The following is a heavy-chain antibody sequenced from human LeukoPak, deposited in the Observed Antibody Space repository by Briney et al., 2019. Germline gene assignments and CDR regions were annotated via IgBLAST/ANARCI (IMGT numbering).Heavy chain of an antibody. CDR2: IKQDGSEK. CDR3: AKFGSSGLQGY. CDR1: GFTFSSYW. Sequence: PGGSLRLSCAASGFTFSSYWMSWVRQAPGKGLEWVANIKQDGSEKYYVDSVKGRFTISRDNAKNSLYLQMNSLRAEDTAVYYCAKFGSSGLQGYWGQGTLVTVSS. V-gene: IGHV3-7*01. J-gene: IGHJ4*02. D-gene: IGHD6-6*01.